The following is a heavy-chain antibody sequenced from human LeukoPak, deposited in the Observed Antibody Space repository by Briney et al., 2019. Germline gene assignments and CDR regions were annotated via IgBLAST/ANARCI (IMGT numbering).Heavy chain of an antibody. Sequence: GGSLRLSCAASGFILSNYWMSWVRQAPRKRLECVANIKQDGSEKNYVASVKGRFTTSRDNAKNSLYLQMNSLRAEDTAVYYCAKYARGPLDWGQGTLVTVSS. D-gene: IGHD6-6*01. J-gene: IGHJ4*02. V-gene: IGHV3-7*02. CDR2: IKQDGSEK. CDR3: AKYARGPLD. CDR1: GFILSNYW.